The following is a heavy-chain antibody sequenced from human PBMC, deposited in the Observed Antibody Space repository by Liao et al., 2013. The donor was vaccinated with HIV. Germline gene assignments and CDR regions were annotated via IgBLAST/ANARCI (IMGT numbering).Heavy chain of an antibody. CDR1: GGSVSNGDYY. J-gene: IGHJ2*01. Sequence: QVQLQESGPGLVKPSQTLSLTCTVSGGSVSNGDYYWNWIRQPPGKGLEWIGYISYSGSTYYSPSLKSRVTISVDTSKSQVSLRLNSVTAADTAVYYCARGSYIGAETFPSRRGLEVHYWYFDLWGRGTLVTVSS. CDR2: ISYSGST. CDR3: ARGSYIGAETFPSRRGLEVHYWYFDL. V-gene: IGHV4-30-4*08. D-gene: IGHD4/OR15-4a*01.